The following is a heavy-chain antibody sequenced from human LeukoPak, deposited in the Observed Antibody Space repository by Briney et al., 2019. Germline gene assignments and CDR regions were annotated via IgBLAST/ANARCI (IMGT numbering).Heavy chain of an antibody. J-gene: IGHJ4*02. CDR3: VRDLTNHYSFDR. Sequence: GGSLRLSCAASGFSFSHYAMHWVRRPPDKGLERVAFVSAEGDRRYYADSVKGRFTISRDDSKTSLYLQMNSLRVEDTALYYCVRDLTNHYSFDRWGQGALVTVSS. CDR1: GFSFSHYA. V-gene: IGHV3-30*01. CDR2: VSAEGDRR. D-gene: IGHD2-15*01.